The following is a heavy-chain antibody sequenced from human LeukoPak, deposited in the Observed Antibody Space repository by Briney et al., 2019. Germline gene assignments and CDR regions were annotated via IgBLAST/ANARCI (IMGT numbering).Heavy chain of an antibody. D-gene: IGHD1-26*01. CDR2: IYYSGST. CDR1: GGSISSSSYY. J-gene: IGHJ5*02. Sequence: SETLSLTCTVSGGSISSSSYYWGWIRQPPGKGLEWIGSIYYSGSTYYNPSLKSRVTISVDTSKNQFSLKLSSVTAADTAVYYCARRSPRVGATVWFDPWGQGTLVTVSS. V-gene: IGHV4-39*01. CDR3: ARRSPRVGATVWFDP.